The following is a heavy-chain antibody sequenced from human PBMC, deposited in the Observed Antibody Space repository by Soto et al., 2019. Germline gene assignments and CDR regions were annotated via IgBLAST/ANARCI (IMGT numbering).Heavy chain of an antibody. J-gene: IGHJ6*02. CDR3: ARRLNYGYDYYYYGMDV. D-gene: IGHD3-10*01. Sequence: PGESLKISCKGSGYSFTSYWISWVRQMPGKGLEWMGRIDPRDSYTNYSPSFQGHVIISADKSISTAYLQWSSLKASDTAMYYCARRLNYGYDYYYYGMDVWGQGTTVTVSS. CDR2: IDPRDSYT. CDR1: GYSFTSYW. V-gene: IGHV5-10-1*01.